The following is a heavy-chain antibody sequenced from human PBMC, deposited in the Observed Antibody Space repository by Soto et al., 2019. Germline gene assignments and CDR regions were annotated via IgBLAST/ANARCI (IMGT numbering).Heavy chain of an antibody. Sequence: QLQLQESGAGLVKPSQTLSLTCAVSGGSISGTTYSWIWIRQPPGKGLEWIGYIYDSGNTYYNPSPKSKFSTSLDRSKNQFSLKFRSVTAADAAVYYCARGQGAAAGHSNFDYWGQGARVTVSS. D-gene: IGHD6-13*01. CDR3: ARGQGAAAGHSNFDY. V-gene: IGHV4-30-2*01. CDR1: GGSISGTTYS. CDR2: IYDSGNT. J-gene: IGHJ4*02.